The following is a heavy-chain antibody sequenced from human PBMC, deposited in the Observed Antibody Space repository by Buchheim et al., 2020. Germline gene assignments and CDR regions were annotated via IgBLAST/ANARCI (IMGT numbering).Heavy chain of an antibody. CDR1: GFTFSSYE. CDR2: ISSSGSTI. D-gene: IGHD5/OR15-5a*01. V-gene: IGHV3-48*03. Sequence: EVQLVESGGGLVQPGGSLRLSCAASGFTFSSYEMNWVRQAPGKGLEWVSYISSSGSTIYYADSVKGRFTISRDHDKNSLYLKMNSLRAEDTAVYYCARDLWSTDYYYYYGMDVWGQGTT. CDR3: ARDLWSTDYYYYYGMDV. J-gene: IGHJ6*02.